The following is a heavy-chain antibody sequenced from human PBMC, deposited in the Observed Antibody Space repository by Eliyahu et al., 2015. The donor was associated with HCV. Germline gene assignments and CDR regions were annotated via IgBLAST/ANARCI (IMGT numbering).Heavy chain of an antibody. CDR1: XGSITTYY. J-gene: IGHJ5*02. CDR3: ASGGGGIAVAGTGGWFDP. V-gene: IGHV4-59*01. D-gene: IGHD6-19*01. Sequence: QVQLQESGPGLVKPSETLSLTCTVSXGSITTYYWSGXXQPPGKGLXWIGYIHXXGSTNYNPSLKSRVTISVDTSKNQFSLNLTSVTAADTAVYYCASGGGGIAVAGTGGWFDPWGQGTLVTVSS. CDR2: IHXXGST.